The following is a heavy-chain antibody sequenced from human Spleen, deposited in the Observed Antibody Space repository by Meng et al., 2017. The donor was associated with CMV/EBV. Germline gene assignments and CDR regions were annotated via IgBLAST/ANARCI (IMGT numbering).Heavy chain of an antibody. J-gene: IGHJ6*02. CDR2: ISSSSSTI. CDR3: ARDQVVPAAALWGDV. Sequence: ETLSLTCAASGFTFSSYSMNWVRQAPGKGLEWVSYISSSSSTIYYADSVKGRFTISRDNAKNSLYLQMNSLRAEDTAVYYCARDQVVPAAALWGDVWGQGTTVTVSS. CDR1: GFTFSSYS. D-gene: IGHD2-2*01. V-gene: IGHV3-48*04.